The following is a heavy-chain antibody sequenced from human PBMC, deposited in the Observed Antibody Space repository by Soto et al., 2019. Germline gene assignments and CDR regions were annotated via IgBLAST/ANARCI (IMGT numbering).Heavy chain of an antibody. CDR1: GFTFSSYS. CDR2: ISSSSSYI. CDR3: ARGGGYSYGWASYYYYYYMDV. V-gene: IGHV3-21*01. Sequence: GGSLRLSCAASGFTFSSYSMNWVRQAPGKGLEWVSSISSSSSYIYYADSVKGRFTISRDNAKNSLYLQMNSLRAEDTAVYYCARGGGYSYGWASYYYYYYMDVWGKGTTVTVSS. D-gene: IGHD5-18*01. J-gene: IGHJ6*03.